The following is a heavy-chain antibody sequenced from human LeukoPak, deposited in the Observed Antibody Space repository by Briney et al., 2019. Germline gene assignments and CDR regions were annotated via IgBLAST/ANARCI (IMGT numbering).Heavy chain of an antibody. CDR1: GGTFSSYA. J-gene: IGHJ6*02. CDR3: ASNDFWSGYYLAGYYYYGMDV. CDR2: IIPIFGTA. Sequence: ASVKVSCKASGGTFSSYAISWVRQAPGQGLEWMGGIIPIFGTANYAQKFQGRVTITADESTSTAYMELSSLRSEDTAVYYCASNDFWSGYYLAGYYYYGMDVWGQGTTVTVSS. V-gene: IGHV1-69*13. D-gene: IGHD3-3*01.